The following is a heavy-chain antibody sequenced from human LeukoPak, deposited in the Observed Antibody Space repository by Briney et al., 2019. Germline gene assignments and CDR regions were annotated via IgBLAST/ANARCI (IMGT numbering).Heavy chain of an antibody. V-gene: IGHV1-69*05. D-gene: IGHD3-3*01. Sequence: SVKVSCKASGGTFSSYAIIWVRQAPGQGLEWMGGIIPIFGTANYAQKFQGRVTITTDESTSTAYMELSSLRSEDTAVYYCARDFWSGRNWFDPWGQGTLVTVSS. CDR2: IIPIFGTA. J-gene: IGHJ5*02. CDR3: ARDFWSGRNWFDP. CDR1: GGTFSSYA.